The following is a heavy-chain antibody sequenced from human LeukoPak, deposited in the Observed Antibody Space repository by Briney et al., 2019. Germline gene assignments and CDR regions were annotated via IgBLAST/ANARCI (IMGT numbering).Heavy chain of an antibody. V-gene: IGHV3-7*01. CDR1: RFTFSNYY. J-gene: IGHJ4*02. Sequence: GGSLRPSCAASRFTFSNYYMTWVRQAPGKGLEWVGNINQDGSEKNYVDSVKGRFTISRDNAESSLYLQMNSLRVEDTAFYYCARDRHINSWSNDRFDYWGQGALVTVSS. D-gene: IGHD6-13*01. CDR3: ARDRHINSWSNDRFDY. CDR2: INQDGSEK.